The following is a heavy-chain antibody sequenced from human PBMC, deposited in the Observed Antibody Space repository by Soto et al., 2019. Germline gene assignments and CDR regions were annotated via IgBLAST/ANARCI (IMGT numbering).Heavy chain of an antibody. CDR2: ISAYSGNT. V-gene: IGHV1-18*01. D-gene: IGHD2-8*01. CDR3: ARGGKYCTNCVCSFYGMDV. J-gene: IGHJ6*02. Sequence: QVQLVQSGAEVKKPGASVKVSCKASGYTFTSYGISWVRQAPGQGLEWMGWISAYSGNTDYAQKLQGRVTMTTDTSTSTAYMELRSLRSVDTAVYYCARGGKYCTNCVCSFYGMDVWGQGTTVTGSS. CDR1: GYTFTSYG.